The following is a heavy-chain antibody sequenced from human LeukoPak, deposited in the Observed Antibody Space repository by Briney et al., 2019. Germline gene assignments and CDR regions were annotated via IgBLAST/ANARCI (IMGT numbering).Heavy chain of an antibody. CDR3: AKGGGTSSSYYMDV. D-gene: IGHD2-15*01. V-gene: IGHV3-23*01. CDR1: GFTFSNHA. J-gene: IGHJ6*03. Sequence: GGSLRLSCAASGFTFSNHAMSWVRQAPGKGPEWVSFIIGGGATYYADSVRGRFTISRDNSKNTLYLQMDTLRAEDTALYYCAKGGGTSSSYYMDVWGKGTPVTVSS. CDR2: IIGGGAT.